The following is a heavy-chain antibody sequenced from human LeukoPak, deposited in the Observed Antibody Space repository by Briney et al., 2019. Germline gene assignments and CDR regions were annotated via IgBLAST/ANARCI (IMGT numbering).Heavy chain of an antibody. CDR2: IIPIFGTA. J-gene: IGHJ4*02. CDR3: AKDPRGYSYGLYDY. Sequence: GASVKVSCKASGGTFSSYAISWVRQAPGQGLEWMGGIIPIFGTANYAQKFQGRVTITTDESTSTAYMELSSLRSEDTAVYYCAKDPRGYSYGLYDYWGQGTLVTVSS. V-gene: IGHV1-69*05. CDR1: GGTFSSYA. D-gene: IGHD5-18*01.